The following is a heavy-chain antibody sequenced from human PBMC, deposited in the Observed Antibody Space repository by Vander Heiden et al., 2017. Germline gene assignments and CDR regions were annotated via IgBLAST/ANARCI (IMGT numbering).Heavy chain of an antibody. CDR1: GFTFGSYG. Sequence: QGQPVSSGGDSVQPGRLRKLSCAAAGFTFGSYGMHWVRQAPGKGLEWVAVIWYDGSNKYYADSVNGRFTISRDNSKNTLYLQMNSLRAEDTAVYYCARDEGYLGYWGQGTLVTVSS. V-gene: IGHV3-33*01. CDR2: IWYDGSNK. J-gene: IGHJ4*02. CDR3: ARDEGYLGY.